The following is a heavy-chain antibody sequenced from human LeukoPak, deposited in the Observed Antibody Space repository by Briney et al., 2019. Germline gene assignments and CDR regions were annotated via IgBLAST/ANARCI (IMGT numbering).Heavy chain of an antibody. CDR3: ARSVITFGGVTSRGFDY. V-gene: IGHV3-66*01. Sequence: GGSLRLSCAASTFTFSNFWMNWVRQAPGKGLEWVSVIYSGGSTYYADSVKGRFTISRDNSKNTLYLQMNSLRAEDTAVYYCARSVITFGGVTSRGFDYWGQGTLVTVSS. J-gene: IGHJ4*02. CDR1: TFTFSNFW. CDR2: IYSGGST. D-gene: IGHD3-16*01.